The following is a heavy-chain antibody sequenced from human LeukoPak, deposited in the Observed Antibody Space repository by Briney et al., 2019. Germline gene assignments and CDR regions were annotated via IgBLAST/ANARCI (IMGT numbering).Heavy chain of an antibody. V-gene: IGHV4-4*07. J-gene: IGHJ4*02. Sequence: SETLSLTCTVSGDSISSYYWSWIRQPAGKGLEWIGRIYTSGSTNYNPSLKSRVTMSIDTSKNQFSLKLSSVTAADTAVYYCARVVVPAAKGEFRKGFDCWGQGTLVTVSS. CDR2: IYTSGST. D-gene: IGHD2-2*01. CDR3: ARVVVPAAKGEFRKGFDC. CDR1: GDSISSYY.